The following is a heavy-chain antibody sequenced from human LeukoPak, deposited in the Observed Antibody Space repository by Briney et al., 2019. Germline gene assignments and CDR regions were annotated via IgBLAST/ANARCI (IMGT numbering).Heavy chain of an antibody. J-gene: IGHJ4*02. CDR1: GFTFSSYG. CDR3: AKDSRLYDSSGYYYPFFDY. Sequence: GGSLRLSCAASGFTFSSYGMHWVRQAPGKGLEWVAFIRYDGSNKYYADSVKGRFTISRDNSKDTLHLQMNSLRAEDTAVYYCAKDSRLYDSSGYYYPFFDYWGQGTLVTVSS. V-gene: IGHV3-30*02. CDR2: IRYDGSNK. D-gene: IGHD3-22*01.